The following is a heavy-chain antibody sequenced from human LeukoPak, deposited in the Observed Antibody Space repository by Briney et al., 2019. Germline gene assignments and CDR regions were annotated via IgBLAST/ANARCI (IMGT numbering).Heavy chain of an antibody. CDR3: ARESAQAYCGGDCSYYFDY. V-gene: IGHV3-53*01. CDR2: IYSGGST. Sequence: GGSLRLSCAASGFTVSSNYMSWVRQAPGKGLEWVSVIYSGGSTYYADSVKGRFTISRDNSKNTLYLQMNSLRAEDTAVYYCARESAQAYCGGDCSYYFDYWGQGTLVTVSS. CDR1: GFTVSSNY. D-gene: IGHD2-21*02. J-gene: IGHJ4*02.